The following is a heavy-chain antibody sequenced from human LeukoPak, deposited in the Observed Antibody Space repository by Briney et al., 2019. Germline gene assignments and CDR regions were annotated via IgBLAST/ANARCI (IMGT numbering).Heavy chain of an antibody. D-gene: IGHD2-15*01. Sequence: SETLSLTCTVSGGSISSNNWWSWVRQPPGKELEWIGEIYHSGSTNYNPSLKSRVTISVDKSKNQFSLKLSSATAADTAVYYCASNGYYSQDYWGQGTPVTVSS. CDR3: ASNGYYSQDY. CDR2: IYHSGST. CDR1: GGSISSNNW. J-gene: IGHJ4*02. V-gene: IGHV4-4*02.